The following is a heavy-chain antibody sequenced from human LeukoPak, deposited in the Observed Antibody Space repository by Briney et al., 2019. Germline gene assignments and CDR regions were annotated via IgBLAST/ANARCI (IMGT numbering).Heavy chain of an antibody. J-gene: IGHJ4*01. CDR1: GYTFTGYY. D-gene: IGHD3-16*01. CDR3: ARFGEMGLDY. CDR2: INPNSGGT. Sequence: VASVKVSCKASGYTFTGYYMHWVRQAPGQGLEWMGWINPNSGGTNYAQKFQGRATMSRDTSISTAYMELSRLTSDDTAVYYCARFGEMGLDYWGLGTLVIVSS. V-gene: IGHV1-2*02.